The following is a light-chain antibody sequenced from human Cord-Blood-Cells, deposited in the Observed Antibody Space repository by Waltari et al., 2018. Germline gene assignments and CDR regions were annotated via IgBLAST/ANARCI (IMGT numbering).Light chain of an antibody. J-gene: IGLJ1*01. V-gene: IGLV1-44*01. CDR2: SNN. CDR1: SSTIGSNP. Sequence: QSVLTQPPSASGTPGQRVTISCSGSSSTIGSNPVNWYQQLPGTAPKLLIYSNNQRPSGVPDRFSGSKSGTSASLAISGLQSEDEADYYCAAWDDSLNVFYVFGTGTKVTVL. CDR3: AAWDDSLNVFYV.